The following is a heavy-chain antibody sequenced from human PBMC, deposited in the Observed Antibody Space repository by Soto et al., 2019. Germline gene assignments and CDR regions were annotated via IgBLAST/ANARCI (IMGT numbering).Heavy chain of an antibody. CDR2: ISAYNGNT. CDR1: GYTFTSYD. Sequence: QVQLVQSGAEVKKPGASVKVSCKASGYTFTSYDISWVRQAPGQGLEWMGWISAYNGNTNYAQKLQGRVTMTTDTSTSTAYMELRSLRSDDTAVYYCARDGTYYYDSSGYRHYYYGMDVWGQGTTVTVSS. CDR3: ARDGTYYYDSSGYRHYYYGMDV. J-gene: IGHJ6*02. D-gene: IGHD3-22*01. V-gene: IGHV1-18*01.